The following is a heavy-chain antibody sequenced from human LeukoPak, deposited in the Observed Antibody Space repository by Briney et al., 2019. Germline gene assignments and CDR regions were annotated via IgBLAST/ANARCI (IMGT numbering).Heavy chain of an antibody. Sequence: SETLSLTCTVSGGSVSSGSYYWSWIRQPPGKGLEWIGYIYYSGSTNYNPSLKSRVTISVDTSKNQFSLKLSSVTAADTAVYYCARDNGCSGGSCYRWFDPWGQGTLVTVS. CDR2: IYYSGST. V-gene: IGHV4-61*01. CDR3: ARDNGCSGGSCYRWFDP. J-gene: IGHJ5*02. D-gene: IGHD2-15*01. CDR1: GGSVSSGSYY.